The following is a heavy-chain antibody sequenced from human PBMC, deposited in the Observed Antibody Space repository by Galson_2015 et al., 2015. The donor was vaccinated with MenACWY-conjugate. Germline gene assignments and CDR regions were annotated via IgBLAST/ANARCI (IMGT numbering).Heavy chain of an antibody. CDR2: IYHSGST. D-gene: IGHD3-10*01. CDR1: GGSISINYW. Sequence: TLSLTCAVSGGSISINYWWTWVRQPPGQGLEWIGEIYHSGSTNYNPSLKSRLTVSVDKSKNQFSLKLSSVTAADTAVYYCARGNYYVSGTYYKSANFDYWGQGSLVTVSS. J-gene: IGHJ4*02. V-gene: IGHV4-4*02. CDR3: ARGNYYVSGTYYKSANFDY.